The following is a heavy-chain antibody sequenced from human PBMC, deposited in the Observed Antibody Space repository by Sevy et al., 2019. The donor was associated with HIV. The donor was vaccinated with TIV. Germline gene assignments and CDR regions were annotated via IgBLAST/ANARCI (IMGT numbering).Heavy chain of an antibody. CDR2: IYSGGST. CDR3: ARWGYCSGASCYSSYYYYGMDV. D-gene: IGHD2-15*01. V-gene: IGHV3-53*01. J-gene: IGHJ6*02. Sequence: GGSLRLTCAASGFTVSSNYMSWVRRAPGKGLEWVSVIYSGGSTYDADSVKGRFTISRDNSKNTLYLQMNSLRAEDTAVYYCARWGYCSGASCYSSYYYYGMDVWDQGTTVTVSS. CDR1: GFTVSSNY.